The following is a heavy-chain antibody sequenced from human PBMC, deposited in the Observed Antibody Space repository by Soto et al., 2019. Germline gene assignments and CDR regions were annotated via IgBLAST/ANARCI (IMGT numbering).Heavy chain of an antibody. Sequence: QVQLVESGGGVVQPGRSLRLSCAASGFTFSSYAMHWVRQVPGKGLEWVAVISYDGSNKYYADSVKGRFTISRDNSKNRLYLQMNSLRAEDTAVYYCATHLWRDDYTWGYFDLWGRGTLVTVSS. V-gene: IGHV3-30-3*01. CDR2: ISYDGSNK. J-gene: IGHJ2*01. CDR1: GFTFSSYA. D-gene: IGHD4-4*01. CDR3: ATHLWRDDYTWGYFDL.